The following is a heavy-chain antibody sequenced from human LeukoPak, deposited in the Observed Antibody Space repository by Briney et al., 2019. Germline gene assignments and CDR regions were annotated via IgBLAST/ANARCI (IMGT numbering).Heavy chain of an antibody. V-gene: IGHV1-18*01. J-gene: IGHJ4*02. CDR1: GYTFTSYG. D-gene: IGHD3-9*01. CDR3: ARVRANYDSLDY. Sequence: ASVKVSCKASGYTFTSYGISWVRQAPGQGLEWMGWISAYNGNTNYAQKLQGRVTMNTDTSTSTAYMELRSLRSDDTAVYYCARVRANYDSLDYWGRGTLVTVSS. CDR2: ISAYNGNT.